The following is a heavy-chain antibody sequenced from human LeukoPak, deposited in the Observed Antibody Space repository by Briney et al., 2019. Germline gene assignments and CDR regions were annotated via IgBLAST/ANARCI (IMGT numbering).Heavy chain of an antibody. J-gene: IGHJ4*02. D-gene: IGHD1-20*01. CDR1: GFTFSRHW. CDR2: IKPDGSEK. CDR3: AREFNWNFDC. Sequence: GGSLRLSCAASGFTFSRHWMSWVRQAPGKGLEWVAKIKPDGSEKYYVDSVKGRFTVSRDNAETSLYLQMNSLRADDTAVCYCAREFNWNFDCWGQGTLVTVSS. V-gene: IGHV3-7*01.